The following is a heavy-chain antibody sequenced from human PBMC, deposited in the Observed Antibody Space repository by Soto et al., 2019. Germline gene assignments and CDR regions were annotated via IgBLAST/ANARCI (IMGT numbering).Heavy chain of an antibody. Sequence: GSLRLSCAVSGFSFSSAWMTLIRQAPGKGLERVAIMNEDGSERYYVDSVKGRFTISRDNAKNALFLQMNSLRVEDTAVYFCARDRAYSRFDYWGQGSLVTVSS. J-gene: IGHJ4*02. CDR1: GFSFSSAW. D-gene: IGHD4-4*01. CDR2: MNEDGSER. V-gene: IGHV3-7*03. CDR3: ARDRAYSRFDY.